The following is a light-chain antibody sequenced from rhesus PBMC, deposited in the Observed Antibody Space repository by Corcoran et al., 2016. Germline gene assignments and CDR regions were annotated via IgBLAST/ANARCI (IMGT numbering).Light chain of an antibody. J-gene: IGKJ2*01. CDR1: QGINND. Sequence: DIQMTQSPSSLSASVGDRVTITCRASQGINNDLAWYQQKLGETPKLLIYEASSLQSGIPSRFSGSGSGTDFTLTISSLQSEDIATYFCQPYYSTPFSFGQGTKVDIK. CDR3: QPYYSTPFS. V-gene: IGKV1-25*01. CDR2: EAS.